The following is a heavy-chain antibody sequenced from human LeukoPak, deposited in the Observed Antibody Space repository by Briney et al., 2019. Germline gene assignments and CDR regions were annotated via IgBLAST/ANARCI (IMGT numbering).Heavy chain of an antibody. J-gene: IGHJ4*02. CDR3: ARRGSDTAMVLDY. CDR2: IYYSGST. V-gene: IGHV4-61*05. Sequence: SETLSLTCTVSGGSISSSSYYWSWIRQPPGKGLEWIGYIYYSGSTNYNPSLKSRVTISVDTSKNQFSLKLSSVTAADTAVYYCARRGSDTAMVLDYWGQGTLVTVSS. D-gene: IGHD5-18*01. CDR1: GGSISSSSYY.